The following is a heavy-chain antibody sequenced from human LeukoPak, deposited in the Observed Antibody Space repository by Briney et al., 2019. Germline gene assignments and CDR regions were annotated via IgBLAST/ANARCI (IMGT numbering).Heavy chain of an antibody. CDR2: ITDGGGYI. V-gene: IGHV3-23*01. J-gene: IGHJ4*02. CDR1: GFSFSSSV. D-gene: IGHD5-12*01. Sequence: PGESLRLSCVGPGFSFSSSVMTWVRQAPGKGLQWVSVITDGGGYIHQTASVKGRFTISRDDSKSTLYLQMNSLRVEATAVYYCARNGRIVCRNSACYDIWGQGTLVTVSS. CDR3: ARNGRIVCRNSACYDI.